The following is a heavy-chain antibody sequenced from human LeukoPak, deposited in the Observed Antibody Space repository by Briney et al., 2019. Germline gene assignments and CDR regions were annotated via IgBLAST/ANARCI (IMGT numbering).Heavy chain of an antibody. CDR2: ISGSGRDT. V-gene: IGHV3-23*01. CDR1: GFTFSNYA. Sequence: PGGSLRLSCAASGFTFSNYARTWVRQAPGKGLEWVSAISGSGRDTYYTDSVKGRFTISRDNSKNTLYLQMHSLRAEDTAVYYCAKAGAVCSSTSCYANYWGQGTLVTVSS. CDR3: AKAGAVCSSTSCYANY. D-gene: IGHD2-2*01. J-gene: IGHJ4*02.